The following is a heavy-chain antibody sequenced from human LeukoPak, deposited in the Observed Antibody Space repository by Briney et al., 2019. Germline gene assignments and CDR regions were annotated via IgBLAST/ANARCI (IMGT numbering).Heavy chain of an antibody. CDR3: ARDPEWDFWSGITTYFDY. CDR2: IKQDGSEK. V-gene: IGHV3-7*03. Sequence: GGSLRLSCAASGFTVSSNYMSWVRQAPGKGLEWVANIKQDGSEKYYVDSVKGRFTISRDNAKNSLYLQMNSLRAEDTAVYYCARDPEWDFWSGITTYFDYWGQGTLVTVSS. J-gene: IGHJ4*02. CDR1: GFTVSSNY. D-gene: IGHD3-3*01.